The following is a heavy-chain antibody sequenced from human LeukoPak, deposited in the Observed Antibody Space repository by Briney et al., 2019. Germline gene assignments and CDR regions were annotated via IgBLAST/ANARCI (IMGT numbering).Heavy chain of an antibody. CDR3: ARGRDYYDSSGLDAFDI. CDR1: GYTFTSYD. Sequence: ASVRVSCKASGYTFTSYDINWVRQATGQGLEWMGWMNPNSGNTGYAQKVQGRVTITRNTSISTAYMELSSLRSVDTAVYYCARGRDYYDSSGLDAFDIWGRGTMVTVSS. V-gene: IGHV1-8*03. CDR2: MNPNSGNT. J-gene: IGHJ3*02. D-gene: IGHD3-22*01.